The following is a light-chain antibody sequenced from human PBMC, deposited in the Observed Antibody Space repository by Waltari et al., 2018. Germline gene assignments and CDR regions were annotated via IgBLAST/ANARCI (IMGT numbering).Light chain of an antibody. Sequence: QSALTQPASVSGSPGQSITISCTGTSSDVGGYNYVSWYQQHPGKAPNLMIYDVSNRPSGVSNRFSGSKSGNTASLTSSGLQAEDEADYYCSSYISSSTLELFGGGTSLTVL. V-gene: IGLV2-14*03. CDR1: SSDVGGYNY. J-gene: IGLJ2*01. CDR3: SSYISSSTLEL. CDR2: DVS.